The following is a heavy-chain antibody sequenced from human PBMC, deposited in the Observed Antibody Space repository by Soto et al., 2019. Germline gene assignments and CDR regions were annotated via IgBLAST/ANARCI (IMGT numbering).Heavy chain of an antibody. D-gene: IGHD3-22*01. CDR1: GGSISSYY. CDR3: ARAIGDYYDSSGYYDY. Sequence: TSATLSLTCTVSGGSISSYYWSWIRQPPGKGLEWIGYIYYSGSTNYNPSLKSRVTISVDTSKNQFSLKLSSVTAADTAVYYCARAIGDYYDSSGYYDYWGQGTLVTVSS. V-gene: IGHV4-59*01. J-gene: IGHJ4*02. CDR2: IYYSGST.